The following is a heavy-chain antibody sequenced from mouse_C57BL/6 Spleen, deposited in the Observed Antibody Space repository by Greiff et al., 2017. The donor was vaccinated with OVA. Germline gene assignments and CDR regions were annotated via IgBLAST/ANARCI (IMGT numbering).Heavy chain of an antibody. CDR1: GYTFTDYY. CDR3: ARSGDYPVYFDY. CDR2: INPNNGGT. Sequence: EVQLQQSGPELVKPGASVKISCKASGYTFTDYYMNWVKQSHGKSLEWIGDINPNNGGTSYNQKFKGKATLTVDKSSSTAYMELRSLTSEDSAVYYCARSGDYPVYFDYWGQGTTLTVSS. V-gene: IGHV1-26*01. D-gene: IGHD2-4*01. J-gene: IGHJ2*01.